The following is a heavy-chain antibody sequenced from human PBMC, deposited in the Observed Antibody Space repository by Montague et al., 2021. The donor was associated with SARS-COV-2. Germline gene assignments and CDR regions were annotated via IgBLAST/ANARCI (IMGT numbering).Heavy chain of an antibody. CDR2: IYYSGPT. CDR3: ARDFSTTSGWYEVYYLDY. V-gene: IGHV4-61*02. Sequence: TLSLTCTVSGGSISSWTNYWSWIRPPAGKGLEWIVRIYYSGPTNYNPPLKSRVTMSVYTSKNQLSLILTSVTAADTAVYYCARDFSTTSGWYEVYYLDYWGLGIQVTVSS. CDR1: GGSISSWTNY. J-gene: IGHJ4*02. D-gene: IGHD6-19*01.